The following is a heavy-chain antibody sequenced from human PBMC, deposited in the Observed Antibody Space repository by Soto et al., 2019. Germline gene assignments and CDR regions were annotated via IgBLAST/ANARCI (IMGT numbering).Heavy chain of an antibody. V-gene: IGHV3-30*18. J-gene: IGHJ6*02. Sequence: QVQLVESGGGVVQPGRSLRLSCAASGFTFSSYGMHWVRQAPGKGLEWVAVISYDGSNKYYADSVKGRFTISRDNSKNTLYLPMNSLRAEDTAVYYGAKEGDTMVRGVTYYYYGMDVWGQGTTVTVSS. CDR3: AKEGDTMVRGVTYYYYGMDV. CDR2: ISYDGSNK. D-gene: IGHD3-10*01. CDR1: GFTFSSYG.